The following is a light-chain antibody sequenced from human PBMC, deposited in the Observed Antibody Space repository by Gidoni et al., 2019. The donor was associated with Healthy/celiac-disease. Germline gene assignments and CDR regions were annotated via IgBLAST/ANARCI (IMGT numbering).Light chain of an antibody. J-gene: IGLJ1*01. Sequence: QSALTQPASVSGSPGQSITISCTGTSSDVGSYNLASWYQQHPGNAPKLMIHEVSKRPSGVSNRFSGSKSGNTASLTISGLQAEDEADYYCCSYAGSGSYVFGTGTKVTVL. CDR3: CSYAGSGSYV. V-gene: IGLV2-23*02. CDR1: SSDVGSYNL. CDR2: EVS.